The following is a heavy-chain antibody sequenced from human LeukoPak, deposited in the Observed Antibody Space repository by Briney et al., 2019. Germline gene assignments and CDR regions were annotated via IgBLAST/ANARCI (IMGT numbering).Heavy chain of an antibody. Sequence: GRSLRLSCAASGFTFSSYAMPWVRQAPGKGLEWVAVISYDGSNKYYADSVKGRFTISRDNSKNTLYLQMNSLRADDSAIYYCAKYCGPANCYSGFDYWGQGTLVTVSS. CDR1: GFTFSSYA. D-gene: IGHD2-15*01. CDR3: AKYCGPANCYSGFDY. V-gene: IGHV3-30*04. CDR2: ISYDGSNK. J-gene: IGHJ4*02.